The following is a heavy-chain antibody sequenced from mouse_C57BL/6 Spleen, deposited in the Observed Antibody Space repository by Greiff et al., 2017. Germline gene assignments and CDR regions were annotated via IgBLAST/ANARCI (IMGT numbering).Heavy chain of an antibody. D-gene: IGHD1-1*01. CDR3: AIYGSSEDYLDY. CDR2: IDPSDSYT. Sequence: QVQLQQSGAELVKPGASVKLSCKASGYTFTSYWMPWVKQRPGQGLEWIGEIDPSDSYTNYNQKFKGKATLTVDTSSSTAYMQLSSLTSEDSAVYYCAIYGSSEDYLDYWGQGTTLTVSS. V-gene: IGHV1-50*01. CDR1: GYTFTSYW. J-gene: IGHJ2*01.